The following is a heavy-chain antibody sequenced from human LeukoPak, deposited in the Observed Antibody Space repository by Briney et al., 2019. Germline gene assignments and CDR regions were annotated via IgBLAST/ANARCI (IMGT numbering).Heavy chain of an antibody. V-gene: IGHV1-69*04. CDR3: ARVPADCSSTSCYPAGMDV. J-gene: IGHJ6*02. Sequence: SVKVSCKASGGTFSSYAISWVRQAPGQGLEWMGRIIPILGIANYSQKFQGRATITADKSTSTAYMEPSSLRSEDTAVHYCARVPADCSSTSCYPAGMDVWGQGTTVTVSS. CDR2: IIPILGIA. CDR1: GGTFSSYA. D-gene: IGHD2-2*01.